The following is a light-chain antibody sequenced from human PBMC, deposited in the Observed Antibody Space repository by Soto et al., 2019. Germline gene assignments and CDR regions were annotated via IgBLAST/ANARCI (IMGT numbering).Light chain of an antibody. CDR2: GTD. CDR1: SGSVSTSDY. J-gene: IGLJ3*02. V-gene: IGLV8-61*01. CDR3: VLYMTSGLRV. Sequence: QTVVTQEPSISVSPGGTVTLTCGLNSGSVSTSDYPSWYQQTPGQAPRTLIYGTDTRSSGVPDRFSGSIVGNKAALTITGAQAEDESDYYCVLYMTSGLRVFGGGTKPTVL.